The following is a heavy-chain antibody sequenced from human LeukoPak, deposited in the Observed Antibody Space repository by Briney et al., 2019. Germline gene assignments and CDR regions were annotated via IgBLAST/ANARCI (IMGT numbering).Heavy chain of an antibody. V-gene: IGHV1-18*01. CDR1: GYTFSSYG. CDR3: AGDQYDSVWGSHRPYFDY. J-gene: IGHJ4*02. D-gene: IGHD3-16*02. CDR2: ISVHNGNP. Sequence: ASVKVSCKASGYTFSSYGISWVRQAPGQGLEWMGWISVHNGNPEYAQKFQGRVIMTTDTFTSTAYMELRSLRSDDTAVYYCAGDQYDSVWGSHRPYFDYWGQGTLVTVSS.